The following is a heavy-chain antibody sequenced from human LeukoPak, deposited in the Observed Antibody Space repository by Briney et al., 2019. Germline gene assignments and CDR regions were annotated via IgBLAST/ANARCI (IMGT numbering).Heavy chain of an antibody. Sequence: ASVKVSCTASGYTFTGYYMHWVRQAPGQGLEWMGWINPNSGSTNYAQRFQGWVTMTRDTSISTAYIELSRLRSDDTAVYYCARGQGGFLEWLSPQYYYYYSGMDVWGQGTTVTVSS. J-gene: IGHJ6*02. V-gene: IGHV1-2*04. CDR2: INPNSGST. CDR3: ARGQGGFLEWLSPQYYYYYSGMDV. D-gene: IGHD3-3*01. CDR1: GYTFTGYY.